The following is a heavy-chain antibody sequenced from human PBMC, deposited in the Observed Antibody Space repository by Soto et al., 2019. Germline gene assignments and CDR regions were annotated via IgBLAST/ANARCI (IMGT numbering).Heavy chain of an antibody. CDR2: IYNRGST. D-gene: IGHD6-19*01. V-gene: IGHV4-31*03. CDR1: GGSISSGGYY. CDR3: ARAVWKAVALEY. J-gene: IGHJ4*02. Sequence: QVQLQESGPGLVKPPQTLSLTCTVSGGSISSGGYYWGWIRQYPGKSLEWIGYIYNRGSTYYNPSLQSRVTISVDTSKNQFSLKLSSVTAADTAVYYCARAVWKAVALEYWGQGTLVTVSS.